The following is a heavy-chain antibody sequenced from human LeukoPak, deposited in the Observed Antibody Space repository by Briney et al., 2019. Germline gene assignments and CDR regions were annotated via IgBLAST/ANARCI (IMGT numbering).Heavy chain of an antibody. CDR2: IKQDGSEK. J-gene: IGHJ4*02. Sequence: GGTLRLSCAASGFTSSRYWMSWVGQAPGQGLEWVANIKQDGSEKYYVDSVKGRFTISRDNAKNSLYLQMNSLRADDTAVYYCARDLGHYYDSSGSQGYCGQGTLVTVSS. CDR1: GFTSSRYW. V-gene: IGHV3-7*01. CDR3: ARDLGHYYDSSGSQGY. D-gene: IGHD3-22*01.